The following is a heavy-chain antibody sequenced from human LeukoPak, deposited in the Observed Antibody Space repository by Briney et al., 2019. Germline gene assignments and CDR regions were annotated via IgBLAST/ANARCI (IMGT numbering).Heavy chain of an antibody. CDR1: GGSISSGSDY. J-gene: IGHJ4*02. V-gene: IGHV4-61*02. CDR2: IYFRGST. Sequence: PSETLSLTCTVSGGSISSGSDYWSWIRQPAGKGLEWIGRIYFRGSTNYNPSLKSRVTISIDTSKNQFSLNVSSVTAADTAVYYCARDILRDTAMVGSGYFDYWGQGTLVTVSS. D-gene: IGHD5-18*01. CDR3: ARDILRDTAMVGSGYFDY.